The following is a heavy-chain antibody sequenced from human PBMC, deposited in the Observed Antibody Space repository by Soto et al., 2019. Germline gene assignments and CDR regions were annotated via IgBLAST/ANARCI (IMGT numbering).Heavy chain of an antibody. D-gene: IGHD3-22*01. CDR1: GGSISSYY. CDR3: ARLLRYYDSSGYHFDY. Sequence: QVQLQESGPGLVKPSETLSLTCTVSGGSISSYYWSWIRQPPGKGLEWIGYIYYSGSTNYNPSLKSRVTISVDTSKNQFSLKLSSVTAADTAVYYCARLLRYYDSSGYHFDYWGQGTLVTVSS. V-gene: IGHV4-59*01. CDR2: IYYSGST. J-gene: IGHJ4*02.